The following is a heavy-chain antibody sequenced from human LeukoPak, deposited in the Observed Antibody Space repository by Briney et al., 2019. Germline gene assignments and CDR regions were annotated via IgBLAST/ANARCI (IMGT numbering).Heavy chain of an antibody. V-gene: IGHV1-69*13. CDR3: ARGSAIFGGAFDI. Sequence: RASVKVSCKASGGTFSSYAISWVRQAPGQGLEWMGGIIPIFGTANYAQKFQGRVTITADESTSTAYMELSSLRSEDTAVYYCARGSAIFGGAFDIWGQGTMVTVSS. CDR1: GGTFSSYA. J-gene: IGHJ3*02. D-gene: IGHD3-3*01. CDR2: IIPIFGTA.